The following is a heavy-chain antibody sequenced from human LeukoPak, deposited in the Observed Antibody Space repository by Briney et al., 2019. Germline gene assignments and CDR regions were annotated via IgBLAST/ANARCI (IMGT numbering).Heavy chain of an antibody. J-gene: IGHJ4*02. CDR1: GYTFTSYD. V-gene: IGHV1-8*01. Sequence: ASVKVSCKASGYTFTSYDINWVRQATGQGLEWMGWMNPNSGNTGYAQKFQGRVTMTRNTSISTAYMELSSLRSEDTAVYYCARGVGTSRVPAARGWKLYYFDYWGQGTLVTVSS. CDR2: MNPNSGNT. CDR3: ARGVGTSRVPAARGWKLYYFDY. D-gene: IGHD2-2*01.